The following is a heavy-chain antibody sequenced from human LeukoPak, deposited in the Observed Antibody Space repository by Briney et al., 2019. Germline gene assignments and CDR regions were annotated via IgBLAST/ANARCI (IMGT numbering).Heavy chain of an antibody. CDR1: GFTVSSNY. CDR3: AKAPPVRFGDYVDY. D-gene: IGHD4-17*01. V-gene: IGHV3-23*01. J-gene: IGHJ4*02. Sequence: PGGSLRLSCAASGFTVSSNYMSWVRQAPGKGLEWVSAISGSGGSTYYADSVKGRSTISRDNSKNTLYLQMNSLRAEDTAVYYCAKAPPVRFGDYVDYWGRGTLVTVSS. CDR2: ISGSGGST.